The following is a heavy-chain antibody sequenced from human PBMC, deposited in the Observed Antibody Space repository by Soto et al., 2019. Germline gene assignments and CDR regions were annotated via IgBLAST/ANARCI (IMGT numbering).Heavy chain of an antibody. CDR2: ISAYNGNT. V-gene: IGHV1-18*04. D-gene: IGHD3-3*01. CDR3: ARQHLCDFWSGSPSNWFDP. Sequence: ASLKVSCKASGYTFTSYGIGWGRQDTGQGLEWMGWISAYNGNTNYAQKLQGRVTMTTDTSTSTAYMVLRSLRSDDTAVYYCARQHLCDFWSGSPSNWFDPWGRGILVTVSS. J-gene: IGHJ5*02. CDR1: GYTFTSYG.